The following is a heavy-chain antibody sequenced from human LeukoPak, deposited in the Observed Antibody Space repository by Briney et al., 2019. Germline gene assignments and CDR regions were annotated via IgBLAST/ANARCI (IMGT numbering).Heavy chain of an antibody. J-gene: IGHJ3*02. D-gene: IGHD1-26*01. CDR3: ARDGDLIVGATSDTFDI. CDR1: GFTFSSYS. Sequence: GGSLRLSCAASGFTFSSYSMSWVRQAPGKGLEWVANIKQDGSEKYYVDSVKGRFTISRDNAKNSLYLQMNSLRAEDTAVYYCARDGDLIVGATSDTFDIWGQGTMVTVSS. CDR2: IKQDGSEK. V-gene: IGHV3-7*03.